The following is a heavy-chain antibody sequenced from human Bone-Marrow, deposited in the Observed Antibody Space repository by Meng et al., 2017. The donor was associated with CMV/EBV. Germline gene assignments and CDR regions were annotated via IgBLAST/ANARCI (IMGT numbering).Heavy chain of an antibody. V-gene: IGHV4-34*01. CDR2: INHSGST. Sequence: SETLSLTCAVYGGSFSGYYWSWIRQPPGKGLEWIGEINHSGSTNYNPSLKSRVTISVDTSKNQFSLKLSSVTAADTAVYYCARGLDYGDYRDYWGQGNLVNVDS. J-gene: IGHJ4*02. D-gene: IGHD4-17*01. CDR1: GGSFSGYY. CDR3: ARGLDYGDYRDY.